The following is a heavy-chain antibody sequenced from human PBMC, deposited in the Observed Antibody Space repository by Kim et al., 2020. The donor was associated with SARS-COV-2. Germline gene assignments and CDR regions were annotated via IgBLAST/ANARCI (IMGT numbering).Heavy chain of an antibody. CDR2: IKSKTDGGTT. Sequence: WGSLRLSCAASGFTFSNAWMSWVRQAPGKGLEWVGRIKSKTDGGTTDYAAPVKGRFTISRDDSKNTLYLQMNSLKTEDTAVYYCTSRSMGSGSYYSDYWGQGTLVTVSS. J-gene: IGHJ4*02. CDR1: GFTFSNAW. CDR3: TSRSMGSGSYYSDY. D-gene: IGHD1-26*01. V-gene: IGHV3-15*01.